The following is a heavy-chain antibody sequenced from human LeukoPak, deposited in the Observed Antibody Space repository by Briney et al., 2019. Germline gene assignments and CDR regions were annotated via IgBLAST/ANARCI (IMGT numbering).Heavy chain of an antibody. V-gene: IGHV3-23*01. J-gene: IGHJ4*02. Sequence: PGGSLRLSCVASGFTFSSYAMSWVRQAPGKGLEWVSAISGSGGSTYYADSVKGRFTISRDNSKNTLYLQMNSLRAEDTAVYYCYPACSSTSCYPWGQGTLVTVSS. CDR3: YPACSSTSCYP. CDR2: ISGSGGST. CDR1: GFTFSSYA. D-gene: IGHD2-2*01.